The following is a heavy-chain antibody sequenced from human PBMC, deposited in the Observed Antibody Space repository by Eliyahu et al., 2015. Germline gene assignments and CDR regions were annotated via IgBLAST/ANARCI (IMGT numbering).Heavy chain of an antibody. J-gene: IGHJ5*02. CDR2: IFYSGST. CDR1: SGSISTYY. D-gene: IGHD3-10*01. CDR3: ARGGSGTYHNWFDP. V-gene: IGHV4-59*01. Sequence: QVQLQESGPGLVKPSETLSLTCTVSSGSISTYYWTWIRQPPGKGLEWIGYIFYSGSTNHNPPLKSRVTLSVDTSKNQFSLKLSSVTAADTAVYYCARGGSGTYHNWFDPWGQGTLVTVSS.